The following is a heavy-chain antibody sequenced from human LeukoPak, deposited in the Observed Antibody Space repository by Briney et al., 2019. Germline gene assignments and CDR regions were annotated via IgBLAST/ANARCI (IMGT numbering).Heavy chain of an antibody. D-gene: IGHD3-22*01. CDR3: ARGTMKYRAFDI. Sequence: GGSLRLSCAASGFTFSSYSMNWVRQAPGKGLEWVSSISSSSSYIYYADSVKGRFTISRDNAKNSLHLQMNSLRAEDTAVYYCARGTMKYRAFDIWGQGTMVTVSS. V-gene: IGHV3-21*01. CDR1: GFTFSSYS. J-gene: IGHJ3*02. CDR2: ISSSSSYI.